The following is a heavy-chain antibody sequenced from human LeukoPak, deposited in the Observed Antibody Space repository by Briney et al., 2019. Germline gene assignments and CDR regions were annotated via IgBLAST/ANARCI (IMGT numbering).Heavy chain of an antibody. D-gene: IGHD6-13*01. CDR2: ISWNRGSI. Sequence: GRSLRLSCAASGFTFDDYAMHWVRQAPGKGLEWVSGISWNRGSIGYADSVKGRFTISRDNAKNSLSLQMNSLRAEDSALYYCVKAGGSSWQDYYYGMDVWGQGTTVIVSS. CDR1: GFTFDDYA. J-gene: IGHJ6*02. V-gene: IGHV3-9*01. CDR3: VKAGGSSWQDYYYGMDV.